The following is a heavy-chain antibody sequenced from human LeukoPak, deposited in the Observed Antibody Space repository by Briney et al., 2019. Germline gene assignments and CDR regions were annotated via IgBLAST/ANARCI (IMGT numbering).Heavy chain of an antibody. D-gene: IGHD2-15*01. V-gene: IGHV3-30-3*02. CDR3: AKQLGYCSDGSCYFPY. CDR1: GFTFSSYA. J-gene: IGHJ4*02. CDR2: ISYDGSNK. Sequence: GGSLRLSCAASGFTFSSYAMHWVRQAPGRGLEWVAVISYDGSNKYYADSVKGRFTISRDNSKNTLYLQMNSLRAEDTAVYYCAKQLGYCSDGSCYFPYWGQGTLVTVSS.